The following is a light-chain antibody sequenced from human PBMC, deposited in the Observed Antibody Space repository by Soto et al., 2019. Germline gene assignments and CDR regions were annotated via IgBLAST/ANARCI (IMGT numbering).Light chain of an antibody. Sequence: QSALTQPASVSGSPGQSITISCTGTSSDIGSYNLVSWYQRHPGRAPKLMVYEGSRRPSGVSNRFSGSKSGNTASLTISGLQAEDEADYYCSSYTTYNTGVFGGGTKLTV. CDR2: EGS. CDR3: SSYTTYNTGV. V-gene: IGLV2-14*02. J-gene: IGLJ3*02. CDR1: SSDIGSYNL.